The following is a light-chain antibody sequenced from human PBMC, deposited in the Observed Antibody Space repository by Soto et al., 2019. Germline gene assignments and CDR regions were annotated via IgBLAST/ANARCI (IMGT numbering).Light chain of an antibody. Sequence: QSVLTQPASVSASPGQSITISCTGGKNDIGSSDYVSWYQQHPGKAPKLIIYGVSNRPSGTSDRFSGSKSGNTASLTISGLQSDDEADYYCSSSTSGNTLVFGGGTKVTAL. CDR1: KNDIGSSDY. CDR2: GVS. V-gene: IGLV2-14*01. CDR3: SSSTSGNTLV. J-gene: IGLJ3*02.